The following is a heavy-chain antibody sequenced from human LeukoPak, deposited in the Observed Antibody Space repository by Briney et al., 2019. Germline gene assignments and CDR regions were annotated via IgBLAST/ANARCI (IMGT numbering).Heavy chain of an antibody. J-gene: IGHJ5*02. V-gene: IGHV4-30-2*01. CDR1: GGSISSGGYY. Sequence: SETLSLTCTVSGGSISSGGYYWSWIRQPPGKGLEWIGYIYLSGSTYYNPSLKSRVTISLDTSKNQFSLKLSSVTAADTAVYYCARERDVVVVRHTPRGGWFDPWGQGTLVTVSS. CDR2: IYLSGST. D-gene: IGHD2-15*01. CDR3: ARERDVVVVRHTPRGGWFDP.